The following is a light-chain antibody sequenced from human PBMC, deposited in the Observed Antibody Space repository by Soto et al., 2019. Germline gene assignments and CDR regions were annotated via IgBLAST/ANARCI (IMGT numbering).Light chain of an antibody. J-gene: IGKJ1*01. Sequence: DIQMTQSPSTLSASIGDRVTLTCRASQSVYRWLAWYQQKPGKAPKLLISQASTLESGVPSRFSGSGSGTDFTLTISSLQPDDFATYYCQHYDTFPWTFGQGTKVEVK. CDR2: QAS. CDR3: QHYDTFPWT. V-gene: IGKV1-5*03. CDR1: QSVYRW.